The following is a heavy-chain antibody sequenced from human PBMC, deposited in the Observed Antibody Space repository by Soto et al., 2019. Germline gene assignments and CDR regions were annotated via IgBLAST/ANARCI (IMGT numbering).Heavy chain of an antibody. CDR3: ARVETYGDYELDY. D-gene: IGHD4-17*01. V-gene: IGHV4-34*01. CDR2: INHTGST. J-gene: IGHJ4*02. CDR1: GGSFSGYY. Sequence: SETLSLTCAVYGGSFSGYYWSWIRQPPGKGLEWIGEINHTGSTNYNPSLKSRVTTSVDTSKNQFSLTLTSVTAADTAVYYCARVETYGDYELDYWGQGTLVTVSS.